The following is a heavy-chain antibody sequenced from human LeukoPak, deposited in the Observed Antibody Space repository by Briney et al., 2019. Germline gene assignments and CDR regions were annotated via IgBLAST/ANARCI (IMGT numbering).Heavy chain of an antibody. CDR3: ARGGLGTISYYFDS. J-gene: IGHJ4*02. D-gene: IGHD1-1*01. CDR1: GDNFSSYV. CDR2: IIPTLDVA. Sequence: SVKVSCKVSGDNFSSYVITWVRQAPGQGLEWMGRIIPTLDVANFAQRFKGRVTITADKSTSTTYMELRNLRYEDTAVYFCARGGLGTISYYFDSWGQGVLVTVSS. V-gene: IGHV1-69*04.